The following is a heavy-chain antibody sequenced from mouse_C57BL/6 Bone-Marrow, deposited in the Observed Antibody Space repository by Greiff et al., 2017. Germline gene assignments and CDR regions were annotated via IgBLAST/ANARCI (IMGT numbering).Heavy chain of an antibody. CDR1: GFTFSDAW. Sequence: EVQRVESGGGLVQPGGSMKLSCAASGFTFSDAWMDWVRQSPEKGLEWVAEIRNKANNHATYYAESVKGRFTISRDDSKSSVYLQMNSLRAEDTGSYYCTREEFYYAVFAYWGQGTLVTVSA. V-gene: IGHV6-6*01. D-gene: IGHD1-1*01. CDR2: IRNKANNHAT. J-gene: IGHJ3*01. CDR3: TREEFYYAVFAY.